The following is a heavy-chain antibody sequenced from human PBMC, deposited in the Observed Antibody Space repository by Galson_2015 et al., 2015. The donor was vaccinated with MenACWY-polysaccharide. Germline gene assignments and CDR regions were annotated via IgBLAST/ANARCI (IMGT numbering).Heavy chain of an antibody. CDR1: GGSISSYY. Sequence: ATLSLTCTVAGGSISSYYWSWIRQPAGRGLEWIGRIHSSGPTTYNPSLKSRGTMSVDTSKNQVSLNLNSVTAADTAVYYCARRSLGNWYFDLWGRGTLVTVSS. CDR3: ARRSLGNWYFDL. CDR2: IHSSGPT. D-gene: IGHD7-27*01. J-gene: IGHJ2*01. V-gene: IGHV4-4*07.